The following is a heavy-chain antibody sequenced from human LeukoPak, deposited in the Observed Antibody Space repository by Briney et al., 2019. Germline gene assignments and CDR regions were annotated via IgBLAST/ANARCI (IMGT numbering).Heavy chain of an antibody. Sequence: ASETLSLTCTVSGASISSYYWGWIRQPPGKGLEWIGYILNTGSANYNPSLKSQVTISIDTSKNQFSLKLTSVTAADTAVYYCARDKALRNWYFDLWGRGTLATVSS. CDR1: GASISSYY. V-gene: IGHV4-59*01. J-gene: IGHJ2*01. CDR3: ARDKALRNWYFDL. CDR2: ILNTGSA.